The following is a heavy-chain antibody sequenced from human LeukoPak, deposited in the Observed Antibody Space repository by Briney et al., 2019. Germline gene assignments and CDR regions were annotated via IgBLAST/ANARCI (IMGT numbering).Heavy chain of an antibody. CDR1: GGSFSGYY. V-gene: IGHV4-34*01. D-gene: IGHD5-18*01. CDR3: ARATEGGYTYGYFYYYYMDV. Sequence: SETLSLTCAVYGGSFSGYYWSWIRQPPGKGLEWIGEINHSGSTNYNPSLKSRVTISVDTSKNQFSLKLSSVTAADTAVYYCARATEGGYTYGYFYYYYMDVWGKGTTVTISS. J-gene: IGHJ6*03. CDR2: INHSGST.